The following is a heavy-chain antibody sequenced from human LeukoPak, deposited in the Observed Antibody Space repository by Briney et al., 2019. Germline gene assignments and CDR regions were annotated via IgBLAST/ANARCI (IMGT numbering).Heavy chain of an antibody. J-gene: IGHJ3*02. CDR2: IYYSGSA. Sequence: PSETLSLTCTGSGGSFRPYYWSWVRQPPGKGLERTGSIYYSGSANCNPSLKSRVTISVVTSNNQFSLRLTSVTAADTAVYYCARDQSGSHKYRALQIRGQGTMVSVSS. CDR3: ARDQSGSHKYRALQI. CDR1: GGSFRPYY. V-gene: IGHV4-59*01. D-gene: IGHD1-26*01.